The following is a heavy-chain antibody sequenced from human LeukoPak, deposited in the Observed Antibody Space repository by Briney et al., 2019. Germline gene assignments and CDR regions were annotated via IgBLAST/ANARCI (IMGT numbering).Heavy chain of an antibody. D-gene: IGHD3-10*01. Sequence: GGSLRLSCAASGFTFSSYWMSWVRQAPGKGLEWVAYIKQDVTEKYYVDSVKGRFSISRDNAKNSLYLQMNSLRAEDTAVYYCAREQYSSGKSLDYWGQGKLVTVSS. J-gene: IGHJ4*02. CDR2: IKQDVTEK. V-gene: IGHV3-7*01. CDR3: AREQYSSGKSLDY. CDR1: GFTFSSYW.